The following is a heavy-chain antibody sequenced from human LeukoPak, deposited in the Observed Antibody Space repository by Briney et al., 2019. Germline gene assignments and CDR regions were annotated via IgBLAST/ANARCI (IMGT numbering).Heavy chain of an antibody. CDR1: GFTFTAYH. J-gene: IGHJ5*02. D-gene: IGHD2-15*01. Sequence: SVTVSCKASGFTFTAYHIHWVRQARGQGLEWMGGINPNSVGTKYAQKFHARVTMPRDTSISTAYIELNRLRSDDTAVYYCARGYCTGDSCSGAWFDPWGRGTLVTVFS. V-gene: IGHV1-2*02. CDR2: INPNSVGT. CDR3: ARGYCTGDSCSGAWFDP.